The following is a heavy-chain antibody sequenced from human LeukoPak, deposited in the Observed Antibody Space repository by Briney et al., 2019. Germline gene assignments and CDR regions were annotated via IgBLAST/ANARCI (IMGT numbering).Heavy chain of an antibody. CDR1: GGSLTPYY. Sequence: SETQSLTCTVSGGSLTPYYWSWIRQPPGNGLEWIGYINYRGTTNYNPSLKGRVTISVDTSKNRFSLQLSSVTATDTAVYYCARQLANYFDYWGQGALVIVSS. J-gene: IGHJ4*02. CDR2: INYRGTT. CDR3: ARQLANYFDY. V-gene: IGHV4-59*08.